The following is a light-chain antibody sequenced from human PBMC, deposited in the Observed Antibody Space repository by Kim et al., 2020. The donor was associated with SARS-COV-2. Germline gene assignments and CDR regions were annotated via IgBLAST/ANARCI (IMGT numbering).Light chain of an antibody. J-gene: IGLJ2*01. CDR1: KSDIGSYSL. CDR2: EVT. CDR3: SSYTSTAFVL. Sequence: GQSITISCTGTKSDIGSYSLVTWYQQHPGKAPKLIIYEVTRRPSAVSNRFSGSKSGNTASLTISGLQAEDEADYYCSSYTSTAFVLFGGGTQLTVL. V-gene: IGLV2-23*02.